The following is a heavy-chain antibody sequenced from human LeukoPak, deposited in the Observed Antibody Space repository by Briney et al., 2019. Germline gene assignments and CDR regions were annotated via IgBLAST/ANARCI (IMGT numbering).Heavy chain of an antibody. V-gene: IGHV5-51*01. J-gene: IGHJ4*02. Sequence: GESLKISCKGSGYSFTSYWIGWVRQMPGEGLEWMGIIYPGDSDTRYSPSFQGQVTISADKSISTAYLQWSSLKASDTAMYYCARVGDLGYCSSTSCYDRSFDYWGQGTLVTVSS. CDR1: GYSFTSYW. CDR2: IYPGDSDT. D-gene: IGHD2-2*01. CDR3: ARVGDLGYCSSTSCYDRSFDY.